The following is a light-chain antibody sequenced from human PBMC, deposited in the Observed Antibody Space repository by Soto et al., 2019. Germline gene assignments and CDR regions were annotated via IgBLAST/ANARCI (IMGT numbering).Light chain of an antibody. CDR2: GAF. CDR3: QQYNNWPLT. Sequence: EMVMTQSPATLSVSPGERATLSCRASQSVSTNLAWYQQKPGQAPRLLIFGAFTRVTGIPARFSGSGSGTEFTLTISSLQSEDFAVYYCQQYNNWPLTFGGGTKVEIK. V-gene: IGKV3-15*01. CDR1: QSVSTN. J-gene: IGKJ4*01.